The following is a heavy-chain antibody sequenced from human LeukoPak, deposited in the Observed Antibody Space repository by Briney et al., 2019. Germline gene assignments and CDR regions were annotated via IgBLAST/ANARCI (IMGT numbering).Heavy chain of an antibody. J-gene: IGHJ4*02. CDR2: ISYDGSNK. D-gene: IGHD1-7*01. CDR3: AKLFWNYPESTYFDY. CDR1: GFTFSSYN. Sequence: GGSLRLSCAASGFTFSSYNMNWVRQAPGKGLEWVAVISYDGSNKYYADSMKGRFTISRDNSKNTLYLQMNSLRAEDTAVYYCAKLFWNYPESTYFDYWGQGTLVTVSS. V-gene: IGHV3-30*18.